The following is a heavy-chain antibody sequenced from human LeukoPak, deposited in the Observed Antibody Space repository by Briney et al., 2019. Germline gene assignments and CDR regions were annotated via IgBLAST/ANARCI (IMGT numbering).Heavy chain of an antibody. CDR2: IYHSRST. V-gene: IGHV4-30-2*01. CDR1: GGSISSGGYS. D-gene: IGHD3-22*01. Sequence: PSETLSLTCAVSGGSISSGGYSWSWIRQPPGKALEWIGYIYHSRSTYYNPSLKSRVTISVDRSKNQFSLKLSSVTAADTAVYYCARLGLSGYFPDYWGQGTLVTVSS. J-gene: IGHJ4*02. CDR3: ARLGLSGYFPDY.